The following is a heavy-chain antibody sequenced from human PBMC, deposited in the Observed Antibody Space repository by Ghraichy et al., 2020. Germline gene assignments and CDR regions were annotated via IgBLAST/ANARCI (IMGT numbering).Heavy chain of an antibody. CDR1: GFSLSTSGMC. J-gene: IGHJ5*02. D-gene: IGHD1-7*01. CDR2: IDWDDDK. V-gene: IGHV2-70*01. Sequence: SGPTLVKPTQTLTLTCTFSGFSLSTSGMCVSWIRQPPGKALEWLALIDWDDDKYYSTSLKTRLTISKDTSKNQVVLTMTNMDPVDTATYYCARGITGTTWGSVNWFDPWGQEPWSPSPQ. CDR3: ARGITGTTWGSVNWFDP.